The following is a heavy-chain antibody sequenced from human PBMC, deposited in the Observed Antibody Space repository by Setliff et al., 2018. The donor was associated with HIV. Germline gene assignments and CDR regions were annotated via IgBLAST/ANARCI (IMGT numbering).Heavy chain of an antibody. CDR2: IYTSGST. D-gene: IGHD6-19*01. Sequence: SETLSLTCTVSGGSISSGSYYWSWIRQPAGKGLEWIGHIYTSGSTNYNPSLKSRVTISVHTSKNQFSLKLSSVTAADTAVYYCARSRESSGYYRDYYYYLDVWGKGTTVTVPS. CDR1: GGSISSGSYY. J-gene: IGHJ6*03. V-gene: IGHV4-61*09. CDR3: ARSRESSGYYRDYYYYLDV.